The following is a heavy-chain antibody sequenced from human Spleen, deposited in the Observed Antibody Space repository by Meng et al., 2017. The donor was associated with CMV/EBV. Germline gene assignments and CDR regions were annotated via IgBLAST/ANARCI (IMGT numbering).Heavy chain of an antibody. V-gene: IGHV3-7*01. CDR1: GFHFSTYW. J-gene: IGHJ6*02. Sequence: GGSLRLSCAASGFHFSTYWMSWVRQAPGKALEWVANINQDGSQRNYVDSVKGRFTISRDNAKNSMYLQMNSLRAEDTAAYYCGRDMDVWGQGTTVTVS. CDR2: INQDGSQR. CDR3: GRDMDV.